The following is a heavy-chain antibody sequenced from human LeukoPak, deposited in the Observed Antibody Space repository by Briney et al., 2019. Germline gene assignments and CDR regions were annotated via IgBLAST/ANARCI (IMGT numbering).Heavy chain of an antibody. J-gene: IGHJ4*02. D-gene: IGHD3-22*01. Sequence: ASVKVSCTASGYTFTSYGISWVRQAPGQGLEWMGWISAYNGNTNYAQKLQARVTMTTDTYTSTAYMELRSPRSDDTAVYYCATSEYYYDSSGYYGNWGQGTLVTVSS. CDR1: GYTFTSYG. CDR2: ISAYNGNT. V-gene: IGHV1-18*01. CDR3: ATSEYYYDSSGYYGN.